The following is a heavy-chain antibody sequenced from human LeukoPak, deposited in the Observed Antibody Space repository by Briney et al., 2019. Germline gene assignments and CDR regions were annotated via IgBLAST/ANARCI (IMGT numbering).Heavy chain of an antibody. CDR2: ISGSGGST. CDR3: AKDQPITGGIPYYFDY. Sequence: PGGSLRLSCAASGFTISSCAMSWVRQAPGKGLEWVSAISGSGGSTYYADSVKGRFTISRDHSKNKLYLQMNSRRADDTAVYYCAKDQPITGGIPYYFDYWGQGTLVTVSS. CDR1: GFTISSCA. D-gene: IGHD2-21*01. J-gene: IGHJ4*02. V-gene: IGHV3-23*01.